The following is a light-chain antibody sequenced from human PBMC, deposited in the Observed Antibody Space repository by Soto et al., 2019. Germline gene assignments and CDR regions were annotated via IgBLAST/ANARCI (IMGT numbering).Light chain of an antibody. V-gene: IGKV1-5*03. CDR1: QTISSW. CDR3: KQYSKWPK. CDR2: KAS. Sequence: DIQMTQSPSTLSGSVGYRFTITCRASQTISSWLAWYQQKPGKAPKLLIYKASTLKSGVPSRFSGSGSGTEFTLTISSLQSEDFAVYYCKQYSKWPKFGRGTKVDIK. J-gene: IGKJ1*01.